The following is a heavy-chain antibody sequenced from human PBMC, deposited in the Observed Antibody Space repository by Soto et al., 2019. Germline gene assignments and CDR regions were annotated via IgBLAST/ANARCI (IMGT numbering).Heavy chain of an antibody. CDR2: IKQDGSEK. CDR3: ARNRGMGGRDY. V-gene: IGHV3-7*01. CDR1: GFTLSGYW. J-gene: IGHJ4*02. D-gene: IGHD3-10*01. Sequence: EVQLVESGGDLVQPGGSLRLSCAASGFTLSGYWMSWVRQAPGKGLEWVANIKQDGSEKYYVDSVQGRFTISRDNAKNSLYLQMSSLRVEDTALYYWARNRGMGGRDYWGQGTLVTVSS.